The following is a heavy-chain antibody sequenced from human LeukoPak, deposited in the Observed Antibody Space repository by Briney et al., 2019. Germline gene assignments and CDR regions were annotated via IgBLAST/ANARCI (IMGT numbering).Heavy chain of an antibody. Sequence: SETLSLTCTVAGGSISSFYWGWIRQPPGKGVEWIGHTHSSGNTNYNPPLRGRATISVDTSNNQFSLTLTSVTAADTAVYYCARSGNIYGSDAFDVWGQGAMVTVSS. CDR3: ARSGNIYGSDAFDV. V-gene: IGHV4-59*08. J-gene: IGHJ3*01. D-gene: IGHD5-18*01. CDR1: GGSISSFY. CDR2: THSSGNT.